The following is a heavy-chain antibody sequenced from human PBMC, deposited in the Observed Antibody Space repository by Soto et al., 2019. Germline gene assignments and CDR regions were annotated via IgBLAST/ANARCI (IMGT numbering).Heavy chain of an antibody. V-gene: IGHV4-30-4*01. CDR1: GGSISSGDYY. D-gene: IGHD3-9*01. CDR3: ARDPPLLYDIFGAYYYLLYV. CDR2: IYYSGST. J-gene: IGHJ6*02. Sequence: SETLSLTCTVSGGSISSGDYYWSWIRQPPGKGLEWIGYIYYSGSTYYNPSLKSRVTISVDTSKNQFCLKLSSVTAADTAVYYCARDPPLLYDIFGAYYYLLYVRAQRTTVPVSS.